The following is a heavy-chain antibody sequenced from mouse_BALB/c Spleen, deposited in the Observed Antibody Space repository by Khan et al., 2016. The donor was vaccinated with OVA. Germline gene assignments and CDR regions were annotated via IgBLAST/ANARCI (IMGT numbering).Heavy chain of an antibody. D-gene: IGHD1-1*01. V-gene: IGHV3-2*02. CDR1: GYSITSDYA. Sequence: QLEESGPGLLKPSQSLSLTCTVTGYSITSDYAWNWIRQFPGNKLEWMAYISYSGSTSYNPSLRSRISITRDTSKNQFFLQLNSVTAEDTATYYCARIYGGDFDYWGQGTTLTVSS. CDR3: ARIYGGDFDY. J-gene: IGHJ2*01. CDR2: ISYSGST.